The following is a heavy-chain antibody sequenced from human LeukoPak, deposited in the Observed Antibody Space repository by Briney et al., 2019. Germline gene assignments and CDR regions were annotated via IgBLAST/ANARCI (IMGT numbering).Heavy chain of an antibody. CDR2: VYYDGTS. D-gene: IGHD2/OR15-2a*01. V-gene: IGHV4-39*01. J-gene: IGHJ4*02. CDR3: VRHISTNTGYFDS. Sequence: SETLSLTCTVSGASINTHSYYWGWIRQAPGKGLEWIGRVYYDGTSYSNPSLTSRAAVFVDTSRDQFSLDLSFVTAADTALYYCVRHISTNTGYFDSCGQGILVSVSS. CDR1: GASINTHSYY.